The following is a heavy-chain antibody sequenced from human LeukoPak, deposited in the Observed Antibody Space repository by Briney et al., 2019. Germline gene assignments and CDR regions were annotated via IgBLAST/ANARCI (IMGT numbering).Heavy chain of an antibody. V-gene: IGHV3-23*01. CDR1: VFTFTSFD. CDR3: ARGGSYLSDFDI. J-gene: IGHJ3*02. D-gene: IGHD1-26*01. Sequence: GGTLRLSCAASVFTFTSFDLNWVRQAPGKGLEWVSGISGSGVSTDYADSVKGRFTIPRDNSKNTLYLQMNSLRAEDTAVYYCARGGSYLSDFDIWGQGTMVTVSS. CDR2: ISGSGVST.